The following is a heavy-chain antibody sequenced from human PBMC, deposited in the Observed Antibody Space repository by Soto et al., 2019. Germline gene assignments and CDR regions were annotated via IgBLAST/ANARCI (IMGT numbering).Heavy chain of an antibody. J-gene: IGHJ4*02. CDR3: AVYSWGRLGELSRMYYFDY. CDR2: MSAYNGNT. V-gene: IGHV1-18*01. CDR1: GYTFTSYG. D-gene: IGHD3-16*02. Sequence: QVQLVQSGAEVKKPGASVKVSCKASGYTFTSYGISWVRQAPGQGLEWMGWMSAYNGNTNYAQKLQGRVTMTTDTSTSTDYMEQRSLRSDDTGVYYWAVYSWGRLGELSRMYYFDYWGQGTLVTVSS.